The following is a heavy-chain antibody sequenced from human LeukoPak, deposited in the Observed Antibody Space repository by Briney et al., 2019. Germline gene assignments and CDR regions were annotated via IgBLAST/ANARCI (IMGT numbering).Heavy chain of an antibody. V-gene: IGHV4-59*01. Sequence: SETLSLTCTVSGGSISSYYWSWIRQPPGKGLEWIGYIYYSGGTNYNPSLKSRVTISVDTSKNQFSLKLSSVTAADTAVYYCASTSSYSSSWPYYCYYYMDVWGKGTTVTVSS. CDR1: GGSISSYY. CDR2: IYYSGGT. CDR3: ASTSSYSSSWPYYCYYYMDV. J-gene: IGHJ6*03. D-gene: IGHD6-13*01.